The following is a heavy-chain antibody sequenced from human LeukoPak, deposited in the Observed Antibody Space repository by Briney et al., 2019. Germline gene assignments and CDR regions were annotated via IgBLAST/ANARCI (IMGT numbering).Heavy chain of an antibody. D-gene: IGHD3-22*01. CDR1: GYTFTGYY. V-gene: IGHV1-2*02. CDR2: INPNSGGT. J-gene: IGHJ4*02. CDR3: AKMRATYYYDDNFDY. Sequence: ASVKVSCKASGYTFTGYYMHWVRQAPGQGLERMGWINPNSGGTNYAQKFQGRVTMTRDTSISTAYMELSRLRSDDTAVYYCAKMRATYYYDDNFDYWGQGTLVTVSS.